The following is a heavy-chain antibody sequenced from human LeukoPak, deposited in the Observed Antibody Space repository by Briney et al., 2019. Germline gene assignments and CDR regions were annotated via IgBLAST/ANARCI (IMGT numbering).Heavy chain of an antibody. J-gene: IGHJ4*02. Sequence: GGSLRLSCAASGFTFSSYAMSWVRQAPGKGLEWVSAISGSGGSTYYADSVKGRFTISRDNSKNTLYLQMNSLRAEDTAVYYCARGAPYSSSWYQSVAPYYFDYWGQGTLVTVSS. D-gene: IGHD6-13*01. CDR3: ARGAPYSSSWYQSVAPYYFDY. CDR2: ISGSGGST. CDR1: GFTFSSYA. V-gene: IGHV3-23*01.